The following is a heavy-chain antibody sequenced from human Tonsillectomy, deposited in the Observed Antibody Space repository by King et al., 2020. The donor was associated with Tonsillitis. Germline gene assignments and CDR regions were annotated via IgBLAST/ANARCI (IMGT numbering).Heavy chain of an antibody. Sequence: QLQESGPGLVKPSQTLSLTCTVSGGSISSGYYWRWIRQHPGKGLEWIGYIYYSGSTYYNPSLKSRVTISVDTSKNQFSLKLSSVTAADTAVYYCAGTYDSSGYYYVTNFDYWGQGTLVTVSS. J-gene: IGHJ4*02. CDR2: IYYSGST. CDR3: AGTYDSSGYYYVTNFDY. D-gene: IGHD3-22*01. V-gene: IGHV4-31*03. CDR1: GGSISSGYY.